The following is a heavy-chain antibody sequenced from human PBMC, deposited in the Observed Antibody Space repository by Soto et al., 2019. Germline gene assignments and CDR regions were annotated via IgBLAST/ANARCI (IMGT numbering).Heavy chain of an antibody. D-gene: IGHD5-18*01. CDR2: ISGSGGST. CDR3: AKDSSDTAMARGPYYFDY. CDR1: GFTFSSYA. J-gene: IGHJ4*02. Sequence: PGGSLRLSCAASGFTFSSYAMSWVRQAPGKGLEWVSAISGSGGSTYYADSVKGRFTISRDNSKNTLYLQMNSLRAEDTAVYYCAKDSSDTAMARGPYYFDYWGQGTLVTVSS. V-gene: IGHV3-23*01.